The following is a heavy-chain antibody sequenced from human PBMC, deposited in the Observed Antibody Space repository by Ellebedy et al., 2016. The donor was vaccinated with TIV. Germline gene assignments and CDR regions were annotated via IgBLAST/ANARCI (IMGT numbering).Heavy chain of an antibody. Sequence: GESLKISCAASRFTFSSYWMSWVRQAPGKGLEWLANIKQDGREKHYVDSVRGRFTISRDNAKNSLYLQMNSLRADDTAVYYCTKDGSGTMNFWGQGTLVTVSS. CDR2: IKQDGREK. D-gene: IGHD1-1*01. V-gene: IGHV3-7*01. CDR3: TKDGSGTMNF. J-gene: IGHJ4*02. CDR1: RFTFSSYW.